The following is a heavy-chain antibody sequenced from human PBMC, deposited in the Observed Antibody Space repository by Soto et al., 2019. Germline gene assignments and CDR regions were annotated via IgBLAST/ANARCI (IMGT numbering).Heavy chain of an antibody. J-gene: IGHJ6*02. D-gene: IGHD3-10*01. Sequence: GESLKISCKGSGYSFTSYWISWVRQMPGKGLEWMGRIDPSDSYTNYSPSFQGHVTISADKSISTAYLQWSSLKASDTAMYYCARRGSYHYYYYGMDVWGQGTTVTVSS. CDR3: ARRGSYHYYYYGMDV. CDR2: IDPSDSYT. V-gene: IGHV5-10-1*01. CDR1: GYSFTSYW.